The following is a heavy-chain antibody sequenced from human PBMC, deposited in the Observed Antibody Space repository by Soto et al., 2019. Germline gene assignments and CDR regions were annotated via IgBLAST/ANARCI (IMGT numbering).Heavy chain of an antibody. V-gene: IGHV1-2*02. CDR3: ARESCSGGSCYRYYYGMDV. Sequence: ASVNVSFKSSGYTFTGYDIHWVRRAPGQGLEWMGWINPNSGGTNYAQKFQGRVTMTRDTSISTAYMELSRLRSDDTAVYYCARESCSGGSCYRYYYGMDVWGQGTTVTVSS. D-gene: IGHD2-15*01. CDR2: INPNSGGT. J-gene: IGHJ6*02. CDR1: GYTFTGYD.